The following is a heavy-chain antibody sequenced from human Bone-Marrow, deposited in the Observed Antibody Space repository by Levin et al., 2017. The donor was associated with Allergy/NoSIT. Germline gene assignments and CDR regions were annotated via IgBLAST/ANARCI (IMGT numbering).Heavy chain of an antibody. D-gene: IGHD6-13*01. V-gene: IGHV3-30*03. CDR1: GFTFSSYG. Sequence: HTGGSLRLSCAASGFTFSSYGMHWVRQVPGKGLEWVTVISYDGSKEYYAESVKGRFTISRDNSKNTLYLQMNSLRIEDTAVYLCARELRYRSPLDSWGQGTMVTVSS. J-gene: IGHJ3*01. CDR2: ISYDGSKE. CDR3: ARELRYRSPLDS.